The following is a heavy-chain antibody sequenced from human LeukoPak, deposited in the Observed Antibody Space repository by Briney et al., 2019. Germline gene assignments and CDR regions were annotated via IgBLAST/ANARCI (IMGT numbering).Heavy chain of an antibody. CDR2: ISSSSNLI. CDR3: AGASWFGEWVR. V-gene: IGHV3-48*02. J-gene: IGHJ4*02. CDR1: GFTFSTYS. Sequence: GGSLRLSCAASGFTFSTYSMNWVRQAPGKGLEGISYISSSSNLIYYADSVKGRFTISRDNAKNSLFLQMNSLRDDDTAVYYCAGASWFGEWVRWGEGTLVTVSS. D-gene: IGHD3-10*01.